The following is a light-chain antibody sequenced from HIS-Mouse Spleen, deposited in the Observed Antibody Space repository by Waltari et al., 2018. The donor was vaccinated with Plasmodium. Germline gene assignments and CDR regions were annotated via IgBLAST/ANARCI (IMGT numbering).Light chain of an antibody. CDR3: QQYNNWPFT. Sequence: EIVMTPSQATLSVSPGERATISCRGSQSVSSNLAWYKQKPGQAPRPPIYGASTRATGIPARFSGSGSGTEFTLTISSLQSEDFAVYYCQQYNNWPFTFGPGTKVDIK. V-gene: IGKV3-15*01. CDR1: QSVSSN. J-gene: IGKJ3*01. CDR2: GAS.